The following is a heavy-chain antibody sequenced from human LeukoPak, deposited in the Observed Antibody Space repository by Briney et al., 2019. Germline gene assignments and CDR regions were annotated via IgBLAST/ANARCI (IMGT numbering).Heavy chain of an antibody. D-gene: IGHD3-22*01. CDR3: ARGPHYYDSSGYYDY. CDR2: INHSGST. V-gene: IGHV4-34*01. Sequence: SETLSLTCVVYGGSFSGYYWSWIRQPPGKGLEWIGEINHSGSTNYNPSLKSRVTISVDTSKNQFSLKLSSVTAADTAVYYCARGPHYYDSSGYYDYWGQGTLVTVSS. J-gene: IGHJ4*02. CDR1: GGSFSGYY.